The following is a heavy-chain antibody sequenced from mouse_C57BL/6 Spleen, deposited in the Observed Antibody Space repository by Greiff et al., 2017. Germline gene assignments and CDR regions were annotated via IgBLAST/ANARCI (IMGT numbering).Heavy chain of an antibody. V-gene: IGHV10-1*01. CDR3: VRQGDYYGSHYFDY. J-gene: IGHJ2*01. CDR2: IRSKSNNYAT. CDR1: GFSFNTYA. Sequence: EVQGVESGGGLVQPKGSLTLSCAASGFSFNTYAMNWVRQAPGKGLEWVARIRSKSNNYATYYADSVKDRFTISRDDSESMLYLQMNNLKTEDTAMYYCVRQGDYYGSHYFDYWGQGTTLTVSS. D-gene: IGHD1-1*01.